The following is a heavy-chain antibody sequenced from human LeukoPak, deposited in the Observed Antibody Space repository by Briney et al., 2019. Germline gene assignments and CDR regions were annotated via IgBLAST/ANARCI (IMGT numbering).Heavy chain of an antibody. CDR3: ARDGRGSYDSSGYYLDY. J-gene: IGHJ4*02. CDR1: GFNFSTYW. V-gene: IGHV3-53*01. Sequence: PGGSLRLSCAASGFNFSTYWMTWVRQAPGKGLEWVSVIYSGGSTYYADSVKGRFTISRDNSKNTLYLQMNSLRAEDTAVYYCARDGRGSYDSSGYYLDYWGQGTLVTVSS. D-gene: IGHD3-22*01. CDR2: IYSGGST.